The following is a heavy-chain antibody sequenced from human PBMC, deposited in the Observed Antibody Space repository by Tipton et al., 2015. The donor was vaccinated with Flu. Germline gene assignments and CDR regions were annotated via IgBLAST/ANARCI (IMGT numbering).Heavy chain of an antibody. D-gene: IGHD3-22*01. V-gene: IGHV4-61*02. CDR2: IYTSGST. Sequence: TLSLTCTVSGGSISSGSYYWSWIRQPAGKGLEWIGRIYTSGSTNYNPSLKSRVTISVDTSKNQFSLTLSSVTAADTAVHYCARAGWLLPFDYWGQGTLVTVSS. CDR3: ARAGWLLPFDY. J-gene: IGHJ4*02. CDR1: GGSISSGSYY.